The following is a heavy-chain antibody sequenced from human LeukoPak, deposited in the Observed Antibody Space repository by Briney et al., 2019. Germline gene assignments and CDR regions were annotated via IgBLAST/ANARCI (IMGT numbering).Heavy chain of an antibody. V-gene: IGHV4-59*01. CDR3: ARAPRYMYSSSSGNAFDI. D-gene: IGHD6-6*01. CDR1: GGSISSYY. Sequence: PSETLSLTCTVSGGSISSYYWSWIRQPPGKGLEWIGYIYYSGSTNYNPSLKSRVTISVDTSKNQFSLKLSSATAADTAVYYCARAPRYMYSSSSGNAFDIWGQGTMVTVSS. J-gene: IGHJ3*02. CDR2: IYYSGST.